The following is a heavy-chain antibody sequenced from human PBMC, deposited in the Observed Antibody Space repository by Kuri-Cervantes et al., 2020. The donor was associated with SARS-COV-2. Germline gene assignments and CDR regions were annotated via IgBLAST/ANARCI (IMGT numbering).Heavy chain of an antibody. CDR1: GFTFSSYA. V-gene: IGHV3-23*01. CDR2: ISGSGGST. Sequence: GEPLKISCAASGFTFSSYAMSWVRQAPGKGLEWVPAISGSGGSTYYADSVKGRFTISRDNSKNTLYLQMNSLRAEDTAVYYCAKDPRTTVTTFLFDYWGQGTLVTVSS. CDR3: AKDPRTTVTTFLFDY. D-gene: IGHD4-17*01. J-gene: IGHJ4*02.